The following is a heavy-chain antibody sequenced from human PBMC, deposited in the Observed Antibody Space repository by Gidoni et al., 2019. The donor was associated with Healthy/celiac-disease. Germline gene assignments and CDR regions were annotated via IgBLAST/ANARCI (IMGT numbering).Heavy chain of an antibody. D-gene: IGHD6-13*01. J-gene: IGHJ3*02. Sequence: EVQLVESGGDLVQPGRSLRLSCAASGFTFDDYAMHWVRQAPGKGLEWVSGISWNSGSIGYADSVKGRFTISRDNAKNSLYLQMNSLRAEDTALYYCAKDKTSSSLGAFDIWGQGTMVTVSS. CDR2: ISWNSGSI. CDR3: AKDKTSSSLGAFDI. V-gene: IGHV3-9*01. CDR1: GFTFDDYA.